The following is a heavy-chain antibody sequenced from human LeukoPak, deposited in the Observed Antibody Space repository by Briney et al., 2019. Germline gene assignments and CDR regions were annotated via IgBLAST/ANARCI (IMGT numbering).Heavy chain of an antibody. J-gene: IGHJ4*02. CDR3: ARGRSGLAAAGTYDY. V-gene: IGHV1-8*01. CDR2: INPKSGRT. Sequence: ASVKVSCKASGYTCSSSDINWVRLPTRQGLEWMGSINPKSGRTGYAKKFKDRVSMTMNTSISTAYMEVSSLRFDDTAVYYCARGRSGLAAAGTYDYWGQGTLITVSS. CDR1: GYTCSSSD. D-gene: IGHD6-13*01.